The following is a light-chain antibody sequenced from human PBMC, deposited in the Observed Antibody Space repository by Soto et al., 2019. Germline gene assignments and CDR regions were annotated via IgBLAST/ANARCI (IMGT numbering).Light chain of an antibody. J-gene: IGKJ4*01. CDR3: QQRSNWPLT. Sequence: IVLTRSPATLSLYTVERATLSCRASQSVSSYLAWYQQKPGQAPRLLIYDASNRATGIPARFSGSGSGTDFTLTISSLEPEDFAVYYCQQRSNWPLTFGGGTKVDIK. V-gene: IGKV3-11*01. CDR1: QSVSSY. CDR2: DAS.